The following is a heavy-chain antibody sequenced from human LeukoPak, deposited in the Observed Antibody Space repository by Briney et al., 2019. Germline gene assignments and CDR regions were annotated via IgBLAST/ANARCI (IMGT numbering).Heavy chain of an antibody. Sequence: GGSLRLSCAASGFTFSGSAMHWVRQASGKGLEWVGRIRSKANSYATAYAASVKGRFTISRDDSKNTAYLQMNSLKTEDTAVYYCTSTYYYDSSGNRNDYSGRGTLVTVSS. J-gene: IGHJ4*02. CDR1: GFTFSGSA. CDR2: IRSKANSYAT. CDR3: TSTYYYDSSGNRNDY. V-gene: IGHV3-73*01. D-gene: IGHD3-22*01.